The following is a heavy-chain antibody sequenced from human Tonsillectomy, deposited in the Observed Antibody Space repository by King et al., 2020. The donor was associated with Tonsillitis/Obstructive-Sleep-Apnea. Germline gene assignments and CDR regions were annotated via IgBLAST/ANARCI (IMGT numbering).Heavy chain of an antibody. D-gene: IGHD2-2*01. CDR1: GFTFSSYE. CDR2: ISSSGSTI. J-gene: IGHJ6*03. V-gene: IGHV3-48*03. Sequence: VQLVESGGGLVQPGGSLRLSCAASGFTFSSYEMNWVRQAPGKGLEWVSYISSSGSTIYYADSVKGRFIISRDNAKNPLYLQMNSLRAEDTAVYYCARDADIVVVPAAIHYYYMDVWGKGTTVTVSS. CDR3: ARDADIVVVPAAIHYYYMDV.